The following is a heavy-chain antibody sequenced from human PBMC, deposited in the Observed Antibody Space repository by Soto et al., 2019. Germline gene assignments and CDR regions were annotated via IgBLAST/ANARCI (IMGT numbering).Heavy chain of an antibody. D-gene: IGHD2-2*01. J-gene: IGHJ4*02. Sequence: QVQLQESGPGLMKPSETLSLTCTVSGGSISPYYWSWIRQPPGKGLEWIGNIHYSGSTDYNPSLKSRVTISIDTSTNQFSLKLTSVTAADTAVYYCAKGGTSSLPFDYWGQGTLVTVSS. CDR1: GGSISPYY. CDR3: AKGGTSSLPFDY. CDR2: IHYSGST. V-gene: IGHV4-59*01.